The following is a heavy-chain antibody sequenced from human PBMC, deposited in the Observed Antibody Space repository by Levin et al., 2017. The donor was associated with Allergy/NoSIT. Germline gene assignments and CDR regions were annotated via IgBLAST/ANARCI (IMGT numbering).Heavy chain of an antibody. Sequence: PSQTLSLTCAASGFTFSTYWMHWVRQAPGKGLVWVSRVNTDGTITTYADSVRGRFTISRDDAKKTVSLQMDSLRSEDTAIYYCTTGGDSYSLGYWGQGTLVTVSS. J-gene: IGHJ4*02. D-gene: IGHD3-10*01. CDR2: VNTDGTIT. V-gene: IGHV3-74*01. CDR1: GFTFSTYW. CDR3: TTGGDSYSLGY.